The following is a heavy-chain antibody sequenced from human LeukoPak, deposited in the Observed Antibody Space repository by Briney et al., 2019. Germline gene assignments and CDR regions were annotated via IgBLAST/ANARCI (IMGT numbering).Heavy chain of an antibody. J-gene: IGHJ6*02. V-gene: IGHV3-7*01. CDR2: IKQDGSEK. CDR1: GFTFSSYW. CDR3: ARDNYPLTYYYDSSGYPQDYYGMDV. Sequence: GGSLRLSCAASGFTFSSYWMSWVRQAPGKGLEWVANIKQDGSEKYYVDSVKGRFTISRDNAKNSLYLQMNSLRAEDTAVYYCARDNYPLTYYYDSSGYPQDYYGMDVWGQGTTVTVSS. D-gene: IGHD3-22*01.